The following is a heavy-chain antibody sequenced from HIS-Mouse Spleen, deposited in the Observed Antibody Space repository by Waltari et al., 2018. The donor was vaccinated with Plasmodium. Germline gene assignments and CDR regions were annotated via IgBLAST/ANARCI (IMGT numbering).Heavy chain of an antibody. J-gene: IGHJ1*01. CDR1: GYTFTGYY. CDR2: ITPNSGGT. CDR3: ARVLGYKAAAGTFVEYFQH. D-gene: IGHD6-13*01. V-gene: IGHV1-2*02. Sequence: QVQLVQSGAEVKKPGASVKVSCKASGYTFTGYYMHWVRQAPGQGLEWMGWITPNSGGTNDAQKVQGRFTRTRDTSISTAYMELSRLRSDDTAVYYCARVLGYKAAAGTFVEYFQHWGQGTLVTVSS.